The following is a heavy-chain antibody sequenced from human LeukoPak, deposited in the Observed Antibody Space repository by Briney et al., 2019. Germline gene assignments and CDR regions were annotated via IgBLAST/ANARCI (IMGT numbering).Heavy chain of an antibody. CDR1: GYTFTSYG. V-gene: IGHV1-18*01. Sequence: ASVKVSCNASGYTFTSYGISWVRQAPGQGLEWVGWISVSTGQTYYAQKLQGRVTMTTDTSTNTAYLEVTSLRSDDTAVYYCARGERQLPGVDFWGQGTLVTVSS. J-gene: IGHJ4*02. CDR2: ISVSTGQT. D-gene: IGHD1-1*01. CDR3: ARGERQLPGVDF.